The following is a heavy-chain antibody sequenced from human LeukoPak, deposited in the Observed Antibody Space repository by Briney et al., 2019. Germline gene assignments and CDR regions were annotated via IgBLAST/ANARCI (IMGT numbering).Heavy chain of an antibody. CDR3: ARDRWLGY. V-gene: IGHV4-59*01. D-gene: IGHD5-12*01. J-gene: IGHJ4*02. Sequence: SETLSLTCTVSGGSISSYFWSWVRRPPGKGLEWIGYIYYSGSTNYNPSLKSRVTISVDTSKNQFSLKLASVTTADTAVYYCARDRWLGYWGQGTQVTVSS. CDR1: GGSISSYF. CDR2: IYYSGST.